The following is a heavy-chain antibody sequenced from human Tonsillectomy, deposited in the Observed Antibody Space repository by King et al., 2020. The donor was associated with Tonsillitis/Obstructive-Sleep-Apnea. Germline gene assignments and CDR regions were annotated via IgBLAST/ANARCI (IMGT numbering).Heavy chain of an antibody. CDR2: IIPILDIT. CDR3: GYCGGACYVADY. Sequence: QLVQSGAEVKKPGSSVKVSCKASGGAFSRYTINWVRQAPGQGLEWVGRIIPILDITNYAQKFQARVTITADKSTSTAYLDLSSLRSEDTAVYYCGYCGGACYVADYWGQGTLVTVSS. J-gene: IGHJ4*02. CDR1: GGAFSRYT. D-gene: IGHD2-21*01. V-gene: IGHV1-69*09.